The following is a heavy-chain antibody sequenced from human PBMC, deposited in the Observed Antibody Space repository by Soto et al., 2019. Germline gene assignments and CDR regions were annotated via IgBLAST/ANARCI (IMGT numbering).Heavy chain of an antibody. CDR3: AREVTIFGPFDP. D-gene: IGHD3-3*01. Sequence: SETLSLTCTVSGGSISSGDYYWSWIRQPPGKGLEWIGYIYYSGSTYYNPSLKSRVTISVDTSKNQFSLKLSSVTAADTAVYYCAREVTIFGPFDPWGQGTLVTVS. V-gene: IGHV4-30-4*01. J-gene: IGHJ5*02. CDR2: IYYSGST. CDR1: GGSISSGDYY.